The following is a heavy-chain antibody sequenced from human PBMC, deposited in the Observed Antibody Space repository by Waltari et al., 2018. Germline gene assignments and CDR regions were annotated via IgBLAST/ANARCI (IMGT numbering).Heavy chain of an antibody. CDR3: AAYSGISSSFEY. V-gene: IGHV3-23*01. Sequence: VQLLESGGGLVQPGGSLRLSCAASGFTFSNYGMNWVRQAPGKGLGWGSAICGDGAASFYGDSVKGRFTISRDNSESTLRLQMHSLRTEDTAIYFCAAYSGISSSFEYWGQGTLVTVSS. D-gene: IGHD3-10*01. CDR1: GFTFSNYG. CDR2: ICGDGAAS. J-gene: IGHJ4*02.